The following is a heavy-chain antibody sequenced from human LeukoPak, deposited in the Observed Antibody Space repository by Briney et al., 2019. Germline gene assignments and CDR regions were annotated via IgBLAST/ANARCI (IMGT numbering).Heavy chain of an antibody. CDR3: ARDRRRSTMIRQSRWFDP. D-gene: IGHD3-22*01. J-gene: IGHJ5*02. CDR2: IYTSGST. Sequence: SETLSLTCTVSGGSISSYYWSWIRQPAGKGLEWIGRIYTSGSTNYNPSLKSRVTMSVDTSKNQFSLKLSSVTAADTAVYYCARDRRRSTMIRQSRWFDPWGQGTLVTVSS. V-gene: IGHV4-4*07. CDR1: GGSISSYY.